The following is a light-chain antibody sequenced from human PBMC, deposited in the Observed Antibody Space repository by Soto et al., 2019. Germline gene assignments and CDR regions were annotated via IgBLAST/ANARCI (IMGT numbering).Light chain of an antibody. J-gene: IGKJ4*01. CDR2: AAS. V-gene: IGKV1-9*01. CDR1: QGISSY. Sequence: DIQLTQSPSFLSASVGDRVTITCRASQGISSYLAWYQQKPGKAPNLLIYAASTLQSGVPSRFSGSGSGTEFTITISSLQPEAFATYYCQQLKSYPLTFGGGTEVEI. CDR3: QQLKSYPLT.